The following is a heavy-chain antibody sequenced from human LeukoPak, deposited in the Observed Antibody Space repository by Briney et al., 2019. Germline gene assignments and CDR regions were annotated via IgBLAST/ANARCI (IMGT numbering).Heavy chain of an antibody. V-gene: IGHV4-39*01. Sequence: PSETLSLTCTVSGDSFSTNSYYWGWIRQPPGKGLEWIGSIYYSGSSYYNPSLKSRVTMSVDTSKNQFSLELSSVTAADTAAYYCARLAYSGDYVNYWGQGTLVTVSS. J-gene: IGHJ4*02. CDR2: IYYSGSS. D-gene: IGHD4-17*01. CDR1: GDSFSTNSYY. CDR3: ARLAYSGDYVNY.